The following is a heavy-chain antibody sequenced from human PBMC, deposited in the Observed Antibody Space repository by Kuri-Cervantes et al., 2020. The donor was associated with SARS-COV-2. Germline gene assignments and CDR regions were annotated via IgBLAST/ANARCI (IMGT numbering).Heavy chain of an antibody. D-gene: IGHD7-27*01. CDR3: ARVNWGFDY. Sequence: ASVKVSCKASGYTFTSYDINWVRQATGQGLEWMGWMNPNSGNTGYAQKFQGRVTITRNTSISTAYMELSSVTAADTAVYYCARVNWGFDYWGQGTLVTVSS. CDR2: MNPNSGNT. J-gene: IGHJ4*02. CDR1: GYTFTSYD. V-gene: IGHV1-8*03.